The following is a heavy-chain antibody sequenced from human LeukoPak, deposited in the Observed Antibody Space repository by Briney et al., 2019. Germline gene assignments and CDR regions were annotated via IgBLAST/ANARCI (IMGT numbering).Heavy chain of an antibody. V-gene: IGHV1-8*01. CDR1: GYIFSTYD. J-gene: IGHJ6*02. D-gene: IGHD6-19*01. CDR3: ARDLGSSGWYFPRGYYYGMDV. CDR2: MNPNSGNT. Sequence: GASVKVSCKSSGYIFSTYDITWVRQATGLGLEWMGWMNPNSGNTGYAPEFRGRVSMTSDASIGTAYMELSSLRSDDTAVYYCARDLGSSGWYFPRGYYYGMDVWGQGTTVTVSS.